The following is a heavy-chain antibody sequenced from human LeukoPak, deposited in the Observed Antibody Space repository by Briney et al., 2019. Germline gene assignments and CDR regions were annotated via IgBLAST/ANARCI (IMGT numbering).Heavy chain of an antibody. D-gene: IGHD3-3*01. J-gene: IGHJ4*02. CDR2: IYYSGST. V-gene: IGHV4-59*08. Sequence: SETLSLTCTVSGGSISSYYWSRIRQPPGKGLEWIGYIYYSGSTNYNPSLKSRVTISVDTSKNQFPLKLSSVTAADTAVYYCARHGSYYDFWSGYPFDYWGQGTLVTVSS. CDR1: GGSISSYY. CDR3: ARHGSYYDFWSGYPFDY.